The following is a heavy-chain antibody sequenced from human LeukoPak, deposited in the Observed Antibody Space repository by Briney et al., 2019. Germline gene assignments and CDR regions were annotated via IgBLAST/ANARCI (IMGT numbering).Heavy chain of an antibody. V-gene: IGHV3-23*01. J-gene: IGHJ6*03. CDR1: GFTFSSYG. CDR2: ISGSGGST. D-gene: IGHD3-9*01. Sequence: PGGTLRLSCADSGFTFSSYGMSWVRQAPGKGLEWVSAISGSGGSTYYADSVKGRFTISRDNSKNTLYLQMNSLRAEDTAVYYCAKLSAIDIYYMDVWGKGTTVTISS. CDR3: AKLSAIDIYYMDV.